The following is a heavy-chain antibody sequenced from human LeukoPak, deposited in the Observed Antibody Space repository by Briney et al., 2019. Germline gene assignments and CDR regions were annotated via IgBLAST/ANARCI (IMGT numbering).Heavy chain of an antibody. Sequence: GGSLRLSCAASGFTFSSYWMHWVRQAPGKGLVWVSRINSDGSSTSYADSVKGRFTISRDNAKNTLYLQMNSLRAEDAAVYYCARASDSSGYYDYWGQGTLVTVSS. J-gene: IGHJ4*02. D-gene: IGHD3-22*01. V-gene: IGHV3-74*01. CDR2: INSDGSST. CDR1: GFTFSSYW. CDR3: ARASDSSGYYDY.